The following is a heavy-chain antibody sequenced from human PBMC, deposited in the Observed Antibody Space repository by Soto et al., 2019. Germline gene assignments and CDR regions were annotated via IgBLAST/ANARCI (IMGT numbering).Heavy chain of an antibody. CDR3: ASYGGSAGGY. V-gene: IGHV3-66*01. D-gene: IGHD4-17*01. CDR2: AYNHGAT. Sequence: EVQLVESGGGLVPPGGSLRLSCAASGFIVDSNHLNWVRQAPGKGLEWVSVAYNHGATYYTDSVRGRFTIFRDKAKNTVYLQMNSLRVEDTALYYCASYGGSAGGYWGQGALVTVSS. CDR1: GFIVDSNH. J-gene: IGHJ4*02.